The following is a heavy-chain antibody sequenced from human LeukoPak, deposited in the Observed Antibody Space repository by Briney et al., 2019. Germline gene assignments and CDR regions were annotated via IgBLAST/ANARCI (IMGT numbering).Heavy chain of an antibody. CDR1: GGSISSYY. CDR2: IYYSGST. D-gene: IGHD4-17*01. J-gene: IGHJ4*02. Sequence: SETLSLTCTVSGGSISSYYWSWIRQPPGKGLEWIGYIYYSGSTNYNPSLKSRVTISVDTSKNQFSLKLSSVTAADTAVYYCARDPTTVTTKFYLDYWGQGTLVTVSS. CDR3: ARDPTTVTTKFYLDY. V-gene: IGHV4-59*12.